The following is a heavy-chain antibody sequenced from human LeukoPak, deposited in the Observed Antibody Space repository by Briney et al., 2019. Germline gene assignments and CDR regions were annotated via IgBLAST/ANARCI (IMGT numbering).Heavy chain of an antibody. CDR1: GFTFSSYG. CDR3: ARGNPGITGTTFGPSQDLAGDYFDY. CDR2: IWYDGSNK. Sequence: PGGSLRLSCAASGFTFSSYGMHWVRQAPGKGLEWVAVIWYDGSNKYYADSVKGRFTISRDNSKNTLYLQMNSLRAEDTAVYYCARGNPGITGTTFGPSQDLAGDYFDYWGQGTLVTVSS. V-gene: IGHV3-33*01. D-gene: IGHD1-7*01. J-gene: IGHJ4*02.